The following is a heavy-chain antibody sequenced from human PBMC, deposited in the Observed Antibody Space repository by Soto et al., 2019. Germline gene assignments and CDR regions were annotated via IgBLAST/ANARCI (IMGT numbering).Heavy chain of an antibody. CDR2: IYHSGST. CDR1: GGSISSSNW. Sequence: PSETLSLTCAVSGGSISSSNWWSWVRQPPGKGLEWIGEIYHSGSTNYNPSLKSRVTISVDKSKNQFSLKLSSVTAADTAVYYCARAPQQLVTYYYYYGMDVWGQGTTVTVSS. D-gene: IGHD6-13*01. V-gene: IGHV4-4*02. J-gene: IGHJ6*02. CDR3: ARAPQQLVTYYYYYGMDV.